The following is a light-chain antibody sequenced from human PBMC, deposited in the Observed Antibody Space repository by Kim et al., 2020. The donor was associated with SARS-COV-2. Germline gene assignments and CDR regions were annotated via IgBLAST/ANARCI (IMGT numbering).Light chain of an antibody. J-gene: IGKJ5*01. V-gene: IGKV1-12*01. CDR2: ETS. CDR1: EDLNNW. Sequence: DIQMTQSPSSVSASVGDRVTITCRASEDLNNWLAWYQQKPGKAPKLLIYETSTLRSGVSSRFSGSGSGTDFSLTIDSLQPEDFATYFCQQAQSFPITFGQGTRLGL. CDR3: QQAQSFPIT.